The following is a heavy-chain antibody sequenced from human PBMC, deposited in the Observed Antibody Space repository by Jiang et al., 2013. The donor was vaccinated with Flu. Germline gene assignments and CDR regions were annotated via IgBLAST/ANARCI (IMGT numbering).Heavy chain of an antibody. Sequence: SVKVSCKASGGTFSSYAISWVRQAPGQGLEWMGGIIPIFGTANYAQKFQGRVTITADESTSTAYMELSSLRSEDTAVYYCARDGYNWNYYFDYWGQGTLVTVSS. J-gene: IGHJ4*02. CDR2: IIPIFGTA. CDR3: ARDGYNWNYYFDY. D-gene: IGHD1-7*01. V-gene: IGHV1-69*01. CDR1: GGTFSSYA.